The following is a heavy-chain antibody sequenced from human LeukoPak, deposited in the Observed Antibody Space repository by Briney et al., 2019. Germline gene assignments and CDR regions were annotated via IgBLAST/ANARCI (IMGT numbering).Heavy chain of an antibody. D-gene: IGHD2-2*01. J-gene: IGHJ4*02. V-gene: IGHV5-51*01. Sequence: GESLKISCKASGYNFATYWIGWVRQMPGKGLEWMGIIYPGDSDTRYSPSFQGQVTISVDRSISTAYLQWSSLKASDTAIYYCAKIDRQYCSRSSCYALDYWGQGTQVTVSS. CDR3: AKIDRQYCSRSSCYALDY. CDR2: IYPGDSDT. CDR1: GYNFATYW.